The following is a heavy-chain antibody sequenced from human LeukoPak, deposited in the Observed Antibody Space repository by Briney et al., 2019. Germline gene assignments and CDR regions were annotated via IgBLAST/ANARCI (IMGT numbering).Heavy chain of an antibody. J-gene: IGHJ4*02. CDR2: INQSGVT. V-gene: IGHV4-34*01. CDR3: ARLVYNFGGFDQ. D-gene: IGHD2-21*01. Sequence: SETLSLTCAVYGGSFSGYSWNWIRQAPGKGLEWIGEINQSGVTNYKLSLRRRVTLSVDTSRKQVSLKLTSVTAADTAVYYCARLVYNFGGFDQWGQGSPVTVSS. CDR1: GGSFSGYS.